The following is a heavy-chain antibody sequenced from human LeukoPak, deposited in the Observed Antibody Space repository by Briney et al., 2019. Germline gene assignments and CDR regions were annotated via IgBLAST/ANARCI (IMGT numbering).Heavy chain of an antibody. J-gene: IGHJ4*02. CDR3: ARDGDRGWDLGC. CDR2: INGRGSVV. Sequence: GGSLRLSCVASGLTFSSHEMNWVRQAPGKGLEWISYINGRGSVVDYAASVKGRFTISRDNAQNSLSLQMNNLSDEDTAVYYCARDGDRGWDLGCWGQGNLVTVSS. CDR1: GLTFSSHE. D-gene: IGHD1-26*01. V-gene: IGHV3-48*03.